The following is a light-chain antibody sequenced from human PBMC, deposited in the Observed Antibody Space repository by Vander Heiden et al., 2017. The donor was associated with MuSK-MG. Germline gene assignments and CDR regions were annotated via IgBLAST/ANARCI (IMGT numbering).Light chain of an antibody. J-gene: IGKJ1*01. CDR1: QSVSSH. CDR3: LQRNNWPRT. Sequence: EIVLTQSPATLSLSPGERATLSCRASQSVSSHLAWYQQKPGQAPRLLIYDASKRATDIPARFSGSGSGTDFTLTISSLEPEDFAVYYCLQRNNWPRTFGQGTKVEIK. CDR2: DAS. V-gene: IGKV3-11*01.